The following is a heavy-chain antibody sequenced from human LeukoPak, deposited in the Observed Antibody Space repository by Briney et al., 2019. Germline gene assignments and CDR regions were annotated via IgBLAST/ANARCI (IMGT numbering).Heavy chain of an antibody. CDR3: AKIRSGGGSFDV. V-gene: IGHV4-34*01. J-gene: IGHJ3*01. CDR2: INHSGST. D-gene: IGHD4-23*01. Sequence: PSETLSLTCAVYGGSLSGYYWSWIRQPPGKGLEWIGEINHSGSTNYNPSLKSRVTISVDTSKNQLSLKLSSMTAADTAVYYCAKIRSGGGSFDVWGQGAMVTVSS. CDR1: GGSLSGYY.